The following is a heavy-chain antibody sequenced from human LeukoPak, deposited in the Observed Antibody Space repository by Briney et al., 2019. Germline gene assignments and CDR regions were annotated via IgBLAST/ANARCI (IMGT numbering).Heavy chain of an antibody. CDR2: IKQDGSEK. V-gene: IGHV3-7*01. Sequence: GGSLRLSCAASGFTFSSYWMSWVRQAPGKGLEWVANIKQDGSEKYYVDSVKGRFTISRDNAKNTLYLQMNSLRAEDTAVYYCASSARYNWNYVPNYYFDYWGQGTLVTVSS. CDR3: ASSARYNWNYVPNYYFDY. D-gene: IGHD1-7*01. CDR1: GFTFSSYW. J-gene: IGHJ4*02.